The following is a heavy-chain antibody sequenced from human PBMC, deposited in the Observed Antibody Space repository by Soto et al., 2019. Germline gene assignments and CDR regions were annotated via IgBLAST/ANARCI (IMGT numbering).Heavy chain of an antibody. D-gene: IGHD3-22*01. J-gene: IGHJ4*02. Sequence: SETLSLTCTVSGGSISSADYYWSWIRQPPGTGLEWIGHIYNTGSTYSNPSLQSCVTISVDMSKNQFSLKLSSVTAADTAVYYCAKELHDSSGSPMYYFDYWGPGTLVTVSS. CDR1: GGSISSADYY. CDR3: AKELHDSSGSPMYYFDY. V-gene: IGHV4-30-4*01. CDR2: IYNTGST.